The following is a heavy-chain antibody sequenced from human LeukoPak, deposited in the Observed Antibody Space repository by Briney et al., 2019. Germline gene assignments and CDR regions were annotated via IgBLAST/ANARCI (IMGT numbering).Heavy chain of an antibody. Sequence: SETLSLTCAVSGYSISSAYYRGWMRQPPGKGLEWIVSIHHSGSTYFNPSLKSRVTISVDTSKNQFSLKLTSVTAADTAVYYCARDRVGATYAFDIWGQGTMVTVSS. CDR2: IHHSGST. D-gene: IGHD1-26*01. CDR1: GYSISSAYY. J-gene: IGHJ3*02. V-gene: IGHV4-38-2*02. CDR3: ARDRVGATYAFDI.